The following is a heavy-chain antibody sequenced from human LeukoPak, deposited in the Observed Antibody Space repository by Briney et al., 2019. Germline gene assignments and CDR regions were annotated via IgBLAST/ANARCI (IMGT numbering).Heavy chain of an antibody. D-gene: IGHD4-17*01. CDR2: IWYDGSNK. CDR1: GFTFSSYG. CDR3: ARDRVTYGDYQAFDY. Sequence: PGGSLRLSCAASGFTFSSYGMHWVRQAPGKGLEWVAVIWYDGSNKYYADSVKGRFTISRDNSKNTLYLQMNSLRAEDTAVYYCARDRVTYGDYQAFDYWGQGTLVTVSS. V-gene: IGHV3-33*01. J-gene: IGHJ4*02.